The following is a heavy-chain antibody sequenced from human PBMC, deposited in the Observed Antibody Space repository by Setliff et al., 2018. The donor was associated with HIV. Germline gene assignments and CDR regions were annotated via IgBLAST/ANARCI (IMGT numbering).Heavy chain of an antibody. D-gene: IGHD3-22*01. Sequence: ASVKVSCEASGYTFTDYYIHWVRQAPGQGLEWMGRINPNNGGTNYAQKFQGRVTMTRDTSISTAYMELSRLRSDDTAVYYCARDGYYDSSGYSAFDIWGQGTMVTVSS. V-gene: IGHV1-2*06. CDR3: ARDGYYDSSGYSAFDI. CDR2: INPNNGGT. J-gene: IGHJ3*02. CDR1: GYTFTDYY.